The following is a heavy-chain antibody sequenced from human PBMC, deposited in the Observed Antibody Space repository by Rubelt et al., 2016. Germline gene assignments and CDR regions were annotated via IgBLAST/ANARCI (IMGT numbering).Heavy chain of an antibody. V-gene: IGHV4-39*07. J-gene: IGHJ4*02. Sequence: QLQLQESGPGLVKPSETLSLTCTVSGGSISSSSYYWGWIRQPPGKGLEWIGTIYHSGNTYYKPSLKSRVTISIDKSKNQFSLKLTSVTAADTAVYFCARGQQMVYFDYWGQGTLVTVSS. D-gene: IGHD6-13*01. CDR2: IYHSGNT. CDR1: GGSISSSSYY. CDR3: ARGQQMVYFDY.